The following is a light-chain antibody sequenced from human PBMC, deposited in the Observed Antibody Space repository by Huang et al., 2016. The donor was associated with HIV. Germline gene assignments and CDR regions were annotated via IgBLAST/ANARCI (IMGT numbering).Light chain of an antibody. Sequence: DIQMTQSPSSLSASVGDRVTISCRASQGIMSYVSWYQQRPGRAPRLLISAASRLQGGVASRFSGTGSGTEFTLTISSLQPEDFATYYCQQSYNTPYTFGQGTKLEIK. V-gene: IGKV1-39*01. CDR1: QGIMSY. J-gene: IGKJ2*01. CDR3: QQSYNTPYT. CDR2: AAS.